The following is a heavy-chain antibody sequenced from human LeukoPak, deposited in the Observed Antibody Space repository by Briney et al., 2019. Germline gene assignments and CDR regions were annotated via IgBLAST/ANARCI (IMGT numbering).Heavy chain of an antibody. Sequence: GGSLRLSCAASGFTFNTYAMSWVRQAPGKGLEWVSAISGSGGSTYYADSVRGRFTISRDNSKNTLYLQMKSLRVEDTAVYYCAKGGGDFSRYYFDYWGQGTLVTVSS. D-gene: IGHD4-17*01. CDR2: ISGSGGST. J-gene: IGHJ4*02. CDR1: GFTFNTYA. CDR3: AKGGGDFSRYYFDY. V-gene: IGHV3-23*01.